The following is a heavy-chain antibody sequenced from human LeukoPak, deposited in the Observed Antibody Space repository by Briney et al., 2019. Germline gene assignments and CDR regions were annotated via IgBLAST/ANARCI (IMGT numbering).Heavy chain of an antibody. CDR3: AKSGGRNDFNY. CDR1: GFTFNRYV. CDR2: ISSGGSEI. Sequence: GGSLRLSCAASGFTFNRYVMHWVRLPPGKGLAWVAFISSGGSEIYYADSVKGRFTISRDNSKNTLFLQMNSLRTEDTGVYYCAKSGGRNDFNYWGQGTLVTVSS. J-gene: IGHJ4*02. D-gene: IGHD1-1*01. V-gene: IGHV3-30*02.